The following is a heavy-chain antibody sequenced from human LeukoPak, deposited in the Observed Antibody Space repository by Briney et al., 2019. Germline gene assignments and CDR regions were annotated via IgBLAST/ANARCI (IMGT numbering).Heavy chain of an antibody. J-gene: IGHJ5*02. V-gene: IGHV1-69*06. D-gene: IGHD3-10*01. CDR2: IFPIFGTA. CDR3: ATVTGYYYGSGSYYSNWFDP. Sequence: ASVKVSCKASGDTFSSYAISWVRQAPGQGLEWMGGIFPIFGTAIYAQKFQGRVTMTEDTSTDTAYMELSSLRSEDTAVYYCATVTGYYYGSGSYYSNWFDPWGQGTLATVYS. CDR1: GDTFSSYA.